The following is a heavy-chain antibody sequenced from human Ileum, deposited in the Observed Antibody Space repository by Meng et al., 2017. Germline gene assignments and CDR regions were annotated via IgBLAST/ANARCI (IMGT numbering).Heavy chain of an antibody. CDR2: IHTNSGKP. CDR1: GFTFSSYA. Sequence: QVQLVKSGSELEKAGGSVKVSCKASGFTFSSYATNWVRQAPGQGLEWVGCIHTNSGKPTDAQGFTGWFVFTFDSSVSMEYLQISILMDEDTAVYYCGRGGSCGYVGIDYWGQGTLVTVSS. D-gene: IGHD5-18*01. J-gene: IGHJ4*02. V-gene: IGHV7-4-1*04. CDR3: GRGGSCGYVGIDY.